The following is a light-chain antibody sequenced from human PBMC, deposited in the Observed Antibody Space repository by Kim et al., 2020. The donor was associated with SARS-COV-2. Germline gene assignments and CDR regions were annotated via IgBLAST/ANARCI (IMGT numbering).Light chain of an antibody. CDR3: QKYNSAPSP. CDR2: AAS. V-gene: IGKV1-27*01. CDR1: QGISNY. Sequence: ASVGDRVTITCRASQGISNYLAWYQQKPGKVPKLLIYAASTLQSGVPSRFSGSGSGTDFTLTISSLQPEDVATYYCQKYNSAPSPFGQGTRLEIK. J-gene: IGKJ5*01.